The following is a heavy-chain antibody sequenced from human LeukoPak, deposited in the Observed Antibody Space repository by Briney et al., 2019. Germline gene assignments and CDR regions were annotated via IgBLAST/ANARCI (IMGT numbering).Heavy chain of an antibody. CDR1: GYSISSGYY. J-gene: IGHJ4*02. V-gene: IGHV4-38-2*02. CDR2: IYHSGGT. CDR3: ARAREFSSSSGRAYYFDY. D-gene: IGHD6-6*01. Sequence: SETLSLTCTVSGYSISSGYYWGWIRQPPGKGLEWIGSIYHSGGTYYNPSLKSRVTISVDTSKNQFSLKLSSVTAAGTAVYYCARAREFSSSSGRAYYFDYWGQGTLVTVSP.